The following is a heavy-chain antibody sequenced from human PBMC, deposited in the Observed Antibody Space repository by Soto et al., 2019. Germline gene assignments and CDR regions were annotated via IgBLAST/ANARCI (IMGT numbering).Heavy chain of an antibody. V-gene: IGHV4-34*01. CDR2: INHSGST. D-gene: IGHD2-2*01. CDR1: GGSFSGYY. J-gene: IGHJ4*02. Sequence: PSETLSLTCAVYGGSFSGYYWSWIRQPPGKGLEWIGEINHSGSTNYNPSLKSRVTISVDTSKNQFSLKLSSVTAADTAVYYCARAGGDIVVVPAANLDYWGQGTLVTVSS. CDR3: ARAGGDIVVVPAANLDY.